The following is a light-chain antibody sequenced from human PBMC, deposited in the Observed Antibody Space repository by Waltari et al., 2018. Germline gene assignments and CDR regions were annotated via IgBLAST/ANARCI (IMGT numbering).Light chain of an antibody. CDR2: DAS. Sequence: EIVLTQSPATLSLSPGERATLSCRASHSVSRYLAWYQQSPGQAPSLLIFDASFRATGIPARFSGSGSETDFTLTISSLEPEDCAVYYCQQRSNWPLTFGGGTKVEIK. CDR1: HSVSRY. CDR3: QQRSNWPLT. V-gene: IGKV3-11*01. J-gene: IGKJ4*01.